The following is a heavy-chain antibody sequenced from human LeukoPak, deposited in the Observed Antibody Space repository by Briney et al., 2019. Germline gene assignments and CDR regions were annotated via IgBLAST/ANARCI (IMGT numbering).Heavy chain of an antibody. CDR3: ARSDFWSGYYWGY. D-gene: IGHD3-3*01. CDR1: GGSISSYY. Sequence: PSETLSLTCTVSGGSISSYYWSWIRQPPGKGLEWIGHIYYSGSTNYNPSLKSRVTISVDTSKNQFSLKLSSVTAADTAVYYCARSDFWSGYYWGYWGQGTLVTVSS. V-gene: IGHV4-59*01. J-gene: IGHJ4*02. CDR2: IYYSGST.